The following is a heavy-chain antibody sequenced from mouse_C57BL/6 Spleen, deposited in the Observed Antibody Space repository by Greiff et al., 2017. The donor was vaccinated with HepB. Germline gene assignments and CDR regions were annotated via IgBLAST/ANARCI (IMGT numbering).Heavy chain of an antibody. V-gene: IGHV1-59*01. CDR1: GYTFTSYW. CDR3: ARERVTTVVAKAMDY. CDR2: IDPSDSYT. J-gene: IGHJ4*01. Sequence: QVQLKQPGAELVRPGTSVKLSCKASGYTFTSYWMHWVKQRPGQGLEWIGVIDPSDSYTNYNQKFKGKATLTVDTSSSTAYMQLSSLTSEDSAVYYCARERVTTVVAKAMDYWGQGTSVTVSS. D-gene: IGHD1-1*01.